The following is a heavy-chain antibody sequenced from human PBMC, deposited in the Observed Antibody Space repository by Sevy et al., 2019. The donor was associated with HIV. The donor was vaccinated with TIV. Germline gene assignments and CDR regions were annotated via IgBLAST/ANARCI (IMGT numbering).Heavy chain of an antibody. V-gene: IGHV3-23*01. J-gene: IGHJ4*02. Sequence: GGSLRLSCAASGFTFSSYDMSWVRQAPGKGLEWVSGIRSSGGGTYYADSVKGRFSISRDDSKNTLFVQMNSLRAEDTAVYYCARDMAYGSGSIVYDYWGQGTLVTVSS. CDR2: IRSSGGGT. D-gene: IGHD3-10*01. CDR1: GFTFSSYD. CDR3: ARDMAYGSGSIVYDY.